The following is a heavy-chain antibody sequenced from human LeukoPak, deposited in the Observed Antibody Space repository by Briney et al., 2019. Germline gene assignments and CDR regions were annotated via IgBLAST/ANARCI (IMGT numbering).Heavy chain of an antibody. J-gene: IGHJ2*01. CDR2: INWKTGNG. CDR1: GFNFDDYA. CDR3: TRRAARWQFDL. Sequence: PGGSLRLSCAVSGFNFDDYAMHWVRQVPGRGLERVSGINWKTGNGIYADSVKGRFTISRDNAKNSLYLQMSSLRAEDTALYYCTRRAARWQFDLWGRGTLLTVSS. D-gene: IGHD5-24*01. V-gene: IGHV3-9*01.